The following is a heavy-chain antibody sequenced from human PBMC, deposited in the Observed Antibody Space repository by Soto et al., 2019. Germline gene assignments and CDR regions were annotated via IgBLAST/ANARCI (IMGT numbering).Heavy chain of an antibody. Sequence: ASETLSLTCTVSGGSISSGGYYWSWIRQHPGKGLEWVGYIYYSGNTFHNPSLKSRLSMSVDTSKNQFSLKLNSVTAADTAVYFCARARPAGSCTFDQWGQGTLVTVSS. CDR3: ARARPAGSCTFDQ. CDR2: IYYSGNT. V-gene: IGHV4-31*03. J-gene: IGHJ4*02. CDR1: GGSISSGGYY. D-gene: IGHD3-10*01.